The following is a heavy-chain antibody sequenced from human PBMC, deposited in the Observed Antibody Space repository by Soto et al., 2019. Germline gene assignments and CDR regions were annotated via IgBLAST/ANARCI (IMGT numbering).Heavy chain of an antibody. Sequence: QVQLVESGGGLVKPGGSLRLSCAASGFTFSDYYMSWIRQAPGKGLEWLSYITGGGDRVYYADSVKGRFTISRDNAKNSLYLQMSSLRADDTAVYFCVGGGLRYFDYWGQGALVTVSS. CDR3: VGGGLRYFDY. V-gene: IGHV3-11*04. D-gene: IGHD2-21*01. J-gene: IGHJ4*01. CDR2: ITGGGDRV. CDR1: GFTFSDYY.